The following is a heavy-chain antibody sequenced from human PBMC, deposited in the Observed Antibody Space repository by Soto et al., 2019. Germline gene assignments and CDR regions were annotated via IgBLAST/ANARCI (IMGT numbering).Heavy chain of an antibody. Sequence: SETLSLNCTVSGGSISSYYWGWIRQPPGKGLDWIGYMYDVGRTNYNPSLKSRVTISVDTSTMQDSLELSSVTAADTAVYFCAGVTPSPLKVRSSRGPWYVHWGQRTLVTVSS. CDR1: GGSISSYY. V-gene: IGHV4-59*08. D-gene: IGHD2-15*01. CDR3: AGVTPSPLKVRSSRGPWYVH. J-gene: IGHJ5*02. CDR2: MYDVGRT.